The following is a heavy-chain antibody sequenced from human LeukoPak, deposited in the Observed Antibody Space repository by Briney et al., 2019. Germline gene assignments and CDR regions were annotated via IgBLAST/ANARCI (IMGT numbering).Heavy chain of an antibody. CDR3: ARVPLEATMVRGVIPNWFDP. Sequence: ASVKVSCKASGYTFTSYGISWVRQAPGQGLEWMGWISAYNGNTNYAQKLQGRVTMTTDTSTSTAYMELRSLRSDDTAVYYCARVPLEATMVRGVIPNWFDPRGQGTLVTVSS. CDR1: GYTFTSYG. CDR2: ISAYNGNT. D-gene: IGHD3-10*01. J-gene: IGHJ5*02. V-gene: IGHV1-18*04.